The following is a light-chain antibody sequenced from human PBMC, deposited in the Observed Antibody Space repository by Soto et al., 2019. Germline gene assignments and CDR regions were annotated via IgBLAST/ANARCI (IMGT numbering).Light chain of an antibody. CDR3: QEYNDWPPYRT. J-gene: IGKJ1*01. CDR2: GAS. Sequence: EIVMPQSPATLSVSPGERATLSCRASQSVGSNLAWYQQKPGQAPRLLIYGASTRATGIPARFSGSGSGTEFTLTISSLQSEDFAICFCQEYNDWPPYRTFGQGTKVVIK. CDR1: QSVGSN. V-gene: IGKV3-15*01.